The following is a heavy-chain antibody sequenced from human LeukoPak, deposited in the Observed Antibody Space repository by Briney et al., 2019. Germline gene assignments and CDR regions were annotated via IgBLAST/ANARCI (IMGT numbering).Heavy chain of an antibody. Sequence: GESLEISCKGSGYNFTSYWIGWVRQLPGKGLEWMGIIYPGDSDTRYSPSFQGQVTISADKSISTAYLQWSSLKASDTAMYYCARPYDSSGYDAFDIWGQGTMVTVSS. CDR1: GYNFTSYW. CDR2: IYPGDSDT. J-gene: IGHJ3*02. V-gene: IGHV5-51*01. CDR3: ARPYDSSGYDAFDI. D-gene: IGHD3-22*01.